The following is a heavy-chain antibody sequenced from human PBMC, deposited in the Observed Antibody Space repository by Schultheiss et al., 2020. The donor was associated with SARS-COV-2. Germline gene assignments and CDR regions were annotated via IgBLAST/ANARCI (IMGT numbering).Heavy chain of an antibody. J-gene: IGHJ4*02. D-gene: IGHD6-19*01. CDR3: ARFGYSSGWYGLDY. Sequence: SETLSLTCTVSGGSISSSSYYWGWIRQPPGKGLEWIGSIYYSGSTYYNPSLKSRVTISVDTSKNQFSLKLSSVTAADTAVYYCARFGYSSGWYGLDYWGQGTLVTVSS. CDR2: IYYSGST. CDR1: GGSISSSSYY. V-gene: IGHV4-39*07.